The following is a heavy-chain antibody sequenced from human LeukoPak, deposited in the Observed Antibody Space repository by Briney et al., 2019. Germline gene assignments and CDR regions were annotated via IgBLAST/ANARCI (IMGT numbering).Heavy chain of an antibody. Sequence: ASVKVSCKASGYTFTGYYMHWVRQAPGQGLEWMGWIDPNSGGTNYAQKFQGRVSMTRDTSINTAYMELSRLRSDDTAVFYCARGGRDGYNLEQDYWGQGTLVTVSS. V-gene: IGHV1-2*02. D-gene: IGHD5-24*01. CDR2: IDPNSGGT. CDR1: GYTFTGYY. CDR3: ARGGRDGYNLEQDY. J-gene: IGHJ4*02.